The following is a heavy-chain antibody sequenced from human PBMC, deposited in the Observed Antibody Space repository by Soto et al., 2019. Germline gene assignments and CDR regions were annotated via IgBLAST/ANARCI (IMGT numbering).Heavy chain of an antibody. CDR3: ARGRTGLAWGSGSSANYYYGMDV. Sequence: SETLSLTCAVYGGSFSGYYWSWIRQPPGKGLEWIGEINHSGSTNYNPSLKSRGTISVDTSKNQFSLKLSSVTASDTAVYYCARGRTGLAWGSGSSANYYYGMDVWGQGTTVTVSS. CDR1: GGSFSGYY. CDR2: INHSGST. J-gene: IGHJ6*02. V-gene: IGHV4-34*01. D-gene: IGHD3-10*01.